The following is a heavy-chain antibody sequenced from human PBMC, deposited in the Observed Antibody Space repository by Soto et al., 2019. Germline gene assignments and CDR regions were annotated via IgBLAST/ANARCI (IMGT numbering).Heavy chain of an antibody. CDR1: GGSISSSNW. CDR3: ARGIAVAGTGGPLDV. CDR2: IYHSGST. Sequence: SETLSLTCAVSGGSISSSNWWSWVRQPPGKGLEWIGEIYHSGSTNYNPSLKSRVTISVDKSKNQFSLKLSSVTAADTAVYYCARGIAVAGTGGPLDVWGQGTTVTVSS. J-gene: IGHJ6*02. V-gene: IGHV4-4*02. D-gene: IGHD6-19*01.